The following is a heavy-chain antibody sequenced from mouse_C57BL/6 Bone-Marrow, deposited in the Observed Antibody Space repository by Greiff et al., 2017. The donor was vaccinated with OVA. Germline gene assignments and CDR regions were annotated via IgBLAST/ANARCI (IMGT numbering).Heavy chain of an antibody. CDR2: ISDGGSYT. D-gene: IGHD2-1*01. Sequence: EVQRVESGGGLVKPGGSLKLSCAASGFTFSSYAMSWVRQTPEKRLEWVATISDGGSYTYYPDNVKGRFTISRDNAKNNLYLQMSHLKSEDTAMYYCARDRYGNWRFAYWGQGTLVTVSA. V-gene: IGHV5-4*01. CDR3: ARDRYGNWRFAY. J-gene: IGHJ3*01. CDR1: GFTFSSYA.